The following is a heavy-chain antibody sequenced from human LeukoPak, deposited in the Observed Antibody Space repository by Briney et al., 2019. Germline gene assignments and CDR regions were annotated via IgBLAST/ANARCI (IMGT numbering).Heavy chain of an antibody. Sequence: PSETLSLTCAVYGGSFSGYYWSWIRQPPGKGLEWIGEINHSGSTNYNPSLKSRVTISVDTSKNQFSLKLSSVTAADTAVYYCARGRIPIVVVPDADGGNFDYWGQGTLVTVSS. D-gene: IGHD2-2*01. J-gene: IGHJ4*02. CDR1: GGSFSGYY. CDR2: INHSGST. CDR3: ARGRIPIVVVPDADGGNFDY. V-gene: IGHV4-34*01.